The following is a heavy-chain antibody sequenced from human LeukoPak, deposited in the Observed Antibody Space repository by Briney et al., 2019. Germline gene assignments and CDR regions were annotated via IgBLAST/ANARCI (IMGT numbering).Heavy chain of an antibody. Sequence: ASVKVSCKASGYTFTSYYMHWVRQAPGQGLEWMGIINPSGGNTNYAQKFQGRVTMTRDTSTSTVYMELSSLRSEDTAVYYCARGDHVRIYAESSFDIWGQGIMVTVSS. D-gene: IGHD5/OR15-5a*01. J-gene: IGHJ3*02. CDR3: ARGDHVRIYAESSFDI. V-gene: IGHV1-46*01. CDR2: INPSGGNT. CDR1: GYTFTSYY.